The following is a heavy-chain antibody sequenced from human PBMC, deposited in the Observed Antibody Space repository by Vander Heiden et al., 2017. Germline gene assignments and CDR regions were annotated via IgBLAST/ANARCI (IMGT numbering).Heavy chain of an antibody. J-gene: IGHJ6*02. CDR3: ASAPGDYDILTGYYFYYYGMDV. CDR2: ISGSGGST. Sequence: EVQLLESGGGLVQPGGSLRLSCGASGFTFSRFAMSWVRQAPGKGLEWVSAISGSGGSTYSADSVKGRFTISRDNSKNTLYLQMNSLRAEDTAVYYCASAPGDYDILTGYYFYYYGMDVWGQGTTVTVSS. D-gene: IGHD3-9*01. V-gene: IGHV3-23*01. CDR1: GFTFSRFA.